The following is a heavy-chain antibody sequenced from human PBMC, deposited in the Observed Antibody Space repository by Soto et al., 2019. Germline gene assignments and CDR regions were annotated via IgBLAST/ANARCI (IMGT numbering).Heavy chain of an antibody. J-gene: IGHJ2*01. D-gene: IGHD3-22*01. CDR1: GGTLSSYI. Sequence: QVQLVQSGAEVKKPGSSVKVSCKASGGTLSSYIISWVRQAPGQGFEWMGRIIPVLDITNYAQKFQGRVTITADKSTNTAYMELSSLRSEDTAVYYCARKYDNSGYYFQTDWYFDLWGRGTLVTVSS. CDR2: IIPVLDIT. V-gene: IGHV1-69*02. CDR3: ARKYDNSGYYFQTDWYFDL.